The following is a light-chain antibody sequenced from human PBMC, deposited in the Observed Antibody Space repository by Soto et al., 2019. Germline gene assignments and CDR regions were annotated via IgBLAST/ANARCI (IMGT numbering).Light chain of an antibody. CDR3: QQYNTWPPIT. V-gene: IGKV3-15*01. J-gene: IGKJ5*01. Sequence: EIVLTQSPGTLSLSPGERATLSYWASQSVRSSYLAWYQQKPGQAPRLLIYGASTRATGIPARFSGSGSGTEFTLTISSLQSEDFAVYYCQQYNTWPPITFGQGTRLEIK. CDR2: GAS. CDR1: QSVRSSY.